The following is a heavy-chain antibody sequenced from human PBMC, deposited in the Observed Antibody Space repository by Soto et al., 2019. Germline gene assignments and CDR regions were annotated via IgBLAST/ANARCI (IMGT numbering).Heavy chain of an antibody. CDR1: GFFFGSSA. CDR2: ISGSGGNP. V-gene: IGHV3-23*01. D-gene: IGHD6-13*01. J-gene: IGHJ5*02. Sequence: PGGSLRLSCAASGFFFGSSAMNWVRQAPGKGLEWVSGISGSGGNPNYADSVKGRFTISRDNTKNSLHLQMNSLRAEDTAVYYCTRDASRDSSARGWFDPWGPGTLVTVSS. CDR3: TRDASRDSSARGWFDP.